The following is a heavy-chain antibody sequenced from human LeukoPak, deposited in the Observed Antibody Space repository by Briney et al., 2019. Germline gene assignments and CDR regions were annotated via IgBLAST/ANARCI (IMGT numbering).Heavy chain of an antibody. CDR2: ISYDGSNK. CDR1: GFTFSSYG. J-gene: IGHJ4*02. CDR3: ARDLLFGSGSYMAGFDY. V-gene: IGHV3-30*03. D-gene: IGHD3-10*01. Sequence: PGRSLRLSCAASGFTFSSYGMHWVRQAPGKGLEWVAVISYDGSNKYYADSVKGRFTISRDNSKNTLYLQMNSLRAEDTAVYYCARDLLFGSGSYMAGFDYWGQGTLVTVSS.